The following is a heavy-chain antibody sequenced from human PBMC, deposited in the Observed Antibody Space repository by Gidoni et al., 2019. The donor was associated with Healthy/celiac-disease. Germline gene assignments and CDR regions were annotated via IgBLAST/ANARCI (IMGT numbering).Heavy chain of an antibody. CDR1: GVTFRSYS. Sequence: EVQLVESGGGLVKPGGYLRLSRAASGVTFRSYSINWVRQAPGKGLEWVYSVSSSSSYIYYADSVKGRFTIYRDNDENSLYLQVNSLRAEDTGVYYCARDRGYSYGSDYYAGMDVWGQGTTVTVSS. D-gene: IGHD5-18*01. J-gene: IGHJ6*02. CDR2: VSSSSSYI. V-gene: IGHV3-21*01. CDR3: ARDRGYSYGSDYYAGMDV.